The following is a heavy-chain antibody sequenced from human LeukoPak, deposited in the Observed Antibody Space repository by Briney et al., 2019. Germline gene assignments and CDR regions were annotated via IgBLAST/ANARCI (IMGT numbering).Heavy chain of an antibody. CDR3: AKFEGATIPGWFNDY. V-gene: IGHV3-23*05. D-gene: IGHD6-19*01. Sequence: GGPLRLSCAASEFIFSDYAMGWVRQAPGKGLEWVSTIDKTTHPTFYAGSVKGRFTISRDNSKNTLYLQMNSLRTEDTAVYFCAKFEGATIPGWFNDYWGQGILVTVSS. J-gene: IGHJ4*02. CDR2: IDKTTHPT. CDR1: EFIFSDYA.